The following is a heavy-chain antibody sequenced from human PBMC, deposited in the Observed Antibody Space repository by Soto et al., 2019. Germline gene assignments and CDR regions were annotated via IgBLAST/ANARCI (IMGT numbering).Heavy chain of an antibody. CDR2: INHSGST. CDR3: ARGRAARYYGSGSYLF. D-gene: IGHD3-10*01. V-gene: IGHV4-34*01. Sequence: QVQLQQWGAGLLKPSETLSLTCAVYGGSFSGYYWSWIRQPPGKGLEWIGEINHSGSTNYNPSLKSRVTISVDTSKNQLSLKLSSVTAADTAVYYCARGRAARYYGSGSYLFWGQGTLVTVSS. CDR1: GGSFSGYY. J-gene: IGHJ4*02.